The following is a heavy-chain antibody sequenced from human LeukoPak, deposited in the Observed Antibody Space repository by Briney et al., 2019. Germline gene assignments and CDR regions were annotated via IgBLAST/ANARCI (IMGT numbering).Heavy chain of an antibody. CDR2: IYSGGST. J-gene: IGHJ3*02. CDR1: GFTVSSNY. CDR3: ARDCGGDCSDAFDI. Sequence: PGGSLRLSCAASGFTVSSNYMSWVRQGPGKGLEWVSVIYSGGSTYYADSVMGRFTISRDNSKNTLYLQTNSLRAEDTAVYYCARDCGGDCSDAFDIWGQGTMVTVSS. D-gene: IGHD2-21*02. V-gene: IGHV3-53*01.